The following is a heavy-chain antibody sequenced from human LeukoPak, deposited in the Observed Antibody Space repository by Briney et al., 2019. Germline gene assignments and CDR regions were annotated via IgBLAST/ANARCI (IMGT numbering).Heavy chain of an antibody. V-gene: IGHV5-51*01. Sequence: GESLKISCKGSGYSFTSYWIGWVRQMPGKGLEWMGIIYPGDSDTTYSPSFQGQVTISADKSISTVYLQWSSLKASDTAMYYCARQSRDGSKTRGYHFGSWGQGTLVTVSS. D-gene: IGHD3-10*01. CDR2: IYPGDSDT. CDR3: ARQSRDGSKTRGYHFGS. J-gene: IGHJ4*02. CDR1: GYSFTSYW.